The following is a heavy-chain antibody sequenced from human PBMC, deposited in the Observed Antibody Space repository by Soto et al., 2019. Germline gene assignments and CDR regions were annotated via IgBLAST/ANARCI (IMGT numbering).Heavy chain of an antibody. CDR3: ATWYSSNRKGWFDP. J-gene: IGHJ5*02. Sequence: SETLSLTCAVSGGSLRGYYWTWIRQAPGKGLEWIGEINHSGSTNYNPSLKSRVTISVDTSKNQFSLKLSSVTAADTAVYYCATWYSSNRKGWFDPWGQGTMVTVSS. V-gene: IGHV4-34*01. CDR1: GGSLRGYY. CDR2: INHSGST. D-gene: IGHD6-13*01.